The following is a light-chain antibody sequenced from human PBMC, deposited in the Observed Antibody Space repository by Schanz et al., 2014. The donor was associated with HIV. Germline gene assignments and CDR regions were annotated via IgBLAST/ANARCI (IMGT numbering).Light chain of an antibody. CDR3: QQSYSTPNT. Sequence: DIQMTQSPSSLSASVGDRVTITCRASQSISSYLNWYQQKPGKAPKVLVYAASSLQSGVPSRFSGSGSGTDFTLTINSLQPEDFATYYCQQSYSTPNTFGQGTKLDIK. V-gene: IGKV1-39*01. CDR2: AAS. J-gene: IGKJ2*01. CDR1: QSISSY.